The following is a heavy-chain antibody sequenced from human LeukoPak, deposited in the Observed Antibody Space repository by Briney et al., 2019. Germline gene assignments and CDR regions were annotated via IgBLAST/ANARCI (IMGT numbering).Heavy chain of an antibody. V-gene: IGHV3-43*01. CDR3: AKDRSTLGYCSSTSCYAGGFDY. CDR2: ISWDGGST. J-gene: IGHJ4*02. D-gene: IGHD2-2*01. Sequence: PGGSLRLSCAASGFTFDDYTMHWVRQAPGKGLEWVSLISWDGGSTYYADSVKGRFTISRDNSENSLYLQMNSLRTEDTASYYCAKDRSTLGYCSSTSCYAGGFDYWGQGTLVTVSS. CDR1: GFTFDDYT.